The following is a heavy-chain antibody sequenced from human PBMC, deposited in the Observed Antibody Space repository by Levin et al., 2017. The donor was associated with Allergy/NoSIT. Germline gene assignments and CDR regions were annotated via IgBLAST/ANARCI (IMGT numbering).Heavy chain of an antibody. J-gene: IGHJ3*02. CDR3: AVHRVVAVRHDVFDI. V-gene: IGHV5-51*01. CDR2: IYPGDSDT. CDR1: GYSFTSFW. Sequence: GESLKISCKGSGYSFTSFWIGWVRQMPGKGLEWMGIIYPGDSDTRYSPSFQGQVTISADKSSSTAYLQWSSLKASASAMYYSAVHRVVAVRHDVFDIWGQGTMVTVSS. D-gene: IGHD2-15*01.